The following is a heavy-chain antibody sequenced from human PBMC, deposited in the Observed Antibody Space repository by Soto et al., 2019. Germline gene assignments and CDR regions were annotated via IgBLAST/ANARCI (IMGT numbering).Heavy chain of an antibody. V-gene: IGHV4-59*01. J-gene: IGHJ4*02. Sequence: ETLSLTCTVSGGSISSYYWSWIRQPPGKGLEWIGYIYYSGSTNYNPSLKSRVTISVDTSKNQFSLKLSSVTAADTAVYYCARQHYDSPFDYWGQGTLVTVSS. D-gene: IGHD3-22*01. CDR3: ARQHYDSPFDY. CDR1: GGSISSYY. CDR2: IYYSGST.